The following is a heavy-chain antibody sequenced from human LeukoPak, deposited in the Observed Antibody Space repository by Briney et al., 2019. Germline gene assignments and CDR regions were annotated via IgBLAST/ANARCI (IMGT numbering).Heavy chain of an antibody. CDR2: IYYSGST. Sequence: SGTLSLTCTVSGGSVSSGGFYWTWIRQPPGKGLEWIGYIYYSGSTNYIPSLRSRLTISVDTSKNQFSLKLSSVTAADTAVYYCAREDITGTASYFDYWGQGTLATVSS. V-gene: IGHV4-61*08. J-gene: IGHJ4*02. D-gene: IGHD1-7*01. CDR1: GGSVSSGGFY. CDR3: AREDITGTASYFDY.